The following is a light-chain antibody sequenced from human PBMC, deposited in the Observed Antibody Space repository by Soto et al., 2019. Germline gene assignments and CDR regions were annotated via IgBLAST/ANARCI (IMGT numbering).Light chain of an antibody. V-gene: IGLV2-14*01. J-gene: IGLJ1*01. CDR3: QSYDNRLSGYV. CDR2: GNT. Sequence: QSALTQPASVSGSPGQSITISCTGTSSDIGAYNYVSWYQQHPGKAPKLLIYGNTNRPSGVPDRFSASTSATSASLAITGLQAEDEGDYYCQSYDNRLSGYVFGTGTKLTVL. CDR1: SSDIGAYNY.